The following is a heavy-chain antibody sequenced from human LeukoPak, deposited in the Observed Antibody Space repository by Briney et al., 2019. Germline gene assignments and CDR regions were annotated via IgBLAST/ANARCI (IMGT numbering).Heavy chain of an antibody. CDR1: GFSFGDYG. J-gene: IGHJ6*03. CDR2: ISGSGGST. D-gene: IGHD6-19*01. V-gene: IGHV3-23*01. CDR3: AKNALMFSSGWYYYYYMDV. Sequence: GGSLRLSCTGSGFSFGDYGMSWVRQAPGKGLEWVSAISGSGGSTYYADSVKGRFTISRDNSKNTLYLQMNSLRAEDTAVYYCAKNALMFSSGWYYYYYMDVWGKGTTVTVSS.